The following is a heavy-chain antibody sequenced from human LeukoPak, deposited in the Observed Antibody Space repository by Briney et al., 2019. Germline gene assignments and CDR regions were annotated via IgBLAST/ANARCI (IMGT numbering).Heavy chain of an antibody. D-gene: IGHD3-10*01. CDR2: ISSDASIT. CDR3: IGGSLWFGELPFDY. J-gene: IGHJ4*02. V-gene: IGHV3-30*04. CDR1: GFTFNSYS. Sequence: GGSLRLSCAASGFTFNSYSMHWVRQAPGKGLEWVAVISSDASITYYAAPVKGRFTISRDDSKNTLYLQMNSLKTEDTAVYYCIGGSLWFGELPFDYWGQGTLVTVSS.